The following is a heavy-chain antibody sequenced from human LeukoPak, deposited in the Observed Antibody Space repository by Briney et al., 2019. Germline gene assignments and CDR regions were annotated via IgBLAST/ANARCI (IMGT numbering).Heavy chain of an antibody. D-gene: IGHD3-3*01. Sequence: PSETLSLTCTVSGGSISSYYWSWIRQPAGKGLEWIGRIYTSRSTNYNPSLKSRVTISVAKYKNQFSLKLSSVTAAATAVYYCARGITIFGVAYDYWGQGTLVTVSS. J-gene: IGHJ4*02. CDR1: GGSISSYY. V-gene: IGHV4-4*07. CDR2: IYTSRST. CDR3: ARGITIFGVAYDY.